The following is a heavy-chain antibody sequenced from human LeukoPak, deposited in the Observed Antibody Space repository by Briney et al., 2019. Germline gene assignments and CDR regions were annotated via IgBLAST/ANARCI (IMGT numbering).Heavy chain of an antibody. CDR2: INHSGST. V-gene: IGHV4-34*01. CDR3: ARGSITMIVGDAFDI. J-gene: IGHJ3*02. Sequence: PSETLSLTCAVYGGSFSGYYWSWIRQPPVKGLEWIGEINHSGSTNYNPSLKSRVTISVDTSKNQFSLKLSSVTAADTAVYYCARGSITMIVGDAFDIWGQGTMVTVSS. D-gene: IGHD3-22*01. CDR1: GGSFSGYY.